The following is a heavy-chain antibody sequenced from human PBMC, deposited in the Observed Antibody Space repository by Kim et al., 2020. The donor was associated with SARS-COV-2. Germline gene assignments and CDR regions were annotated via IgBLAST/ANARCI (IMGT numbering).Heavy chain of an antibody. CDR2: ISYDGSNK. V-gene: IGHV3-30*18. CDR1: GFTFSSYG. Sequence: GGSLRLSCAASGFTFSSYGMHWVRQAPGKGLEWVAVISYDGSNKYYADSVKGRFTISRDNSKNTLYLQMNSLRAEDTAVYYCANLYSSSRGGYWGQGTLVTVSS. D-gene: IGHD6-6*01. CDR3: ANLYSSSRGGY. J-gene: IGHJ4*02.